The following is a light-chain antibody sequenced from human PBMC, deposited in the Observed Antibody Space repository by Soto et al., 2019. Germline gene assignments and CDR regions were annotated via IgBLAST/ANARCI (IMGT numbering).Light chain of an antibody. CDR1: HDIITY. V-gene: IGKV1-33*01. Sequence: DIQMTQSPSSLSASVGDRVTITCQASHDIITYLNWFQQRPGKVPKLLIHDASKLETGVPSRFSGSGSGTHFYLNITRLQPEDVATYYCLQFDRFPRVFGPGTTVHL. CDR3: LQFDRFPRV. CDR2: DAS. J-gene: IGKJ3*01.